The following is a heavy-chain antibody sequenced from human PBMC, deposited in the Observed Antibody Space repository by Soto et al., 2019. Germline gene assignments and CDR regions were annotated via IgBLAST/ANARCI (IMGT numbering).Heavy chain of an antibody. D-gene: IGHD1-26*01. CDR3: ARDGGRHSGGIDY. CDR2: IIPIFGTA. V-gene: IGHV1-69*01. J-gene: IGHJ4*02. Sequence: QVQLAQSGAEVMKPGSSVKVSCKASGGTFSSYSINWVRQAPGQGLEWMGEIIPIFGTANYAQKFQGRVTITADESTSTAYMELSSLRSEDTAVYYCARDGGRHSGGIDYWGQGTLVTVSS. CDR1: GGTFSSYS.